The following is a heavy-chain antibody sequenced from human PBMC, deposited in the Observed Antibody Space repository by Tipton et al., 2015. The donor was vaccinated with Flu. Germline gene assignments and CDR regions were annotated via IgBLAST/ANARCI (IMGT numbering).Heavy chain of an antibody. CDR3: ARSTYHYGSGSSDY. V-gene: IGHV4-38-2*02. J-gene: IGHJ4*02. CDR2: ICHSGST. D-gene: IGHD3-10*01. Sequence: GLVKPSETLSLICTVSDYSITSGYYWGWIRQPPGKGLEWIGSICHSGSTYYNPSLKSLVTISVDTSKDQFSLRLSSVTAADTAVYYCARSTYHYGSGSSDYWGKGTLVTVSS. CDR1: DYSITSGYY.